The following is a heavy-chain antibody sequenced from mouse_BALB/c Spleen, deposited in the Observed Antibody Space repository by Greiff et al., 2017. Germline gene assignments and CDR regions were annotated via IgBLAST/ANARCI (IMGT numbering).Heavy chain of an antibody. CDR2: ISTYYGDA. D-gene: IGHD2-3*01. CDR1: GYTFTDYA. J-gene: IGHJ4*01. Sequence: QVQLQQPGSELVRPGASVKLSCKGSGYTFTDYAMHWVKQSHAKSLEWIGVISTYYGDASYNQKFKGKATMTVDKSSSTAYMELARLTSEDSAIYYCARRSDAGYYAMDYWGQGTSVTVSS. V-gene: IGHV1S137*01. CDR3: ARRSDAGYYAMDY.